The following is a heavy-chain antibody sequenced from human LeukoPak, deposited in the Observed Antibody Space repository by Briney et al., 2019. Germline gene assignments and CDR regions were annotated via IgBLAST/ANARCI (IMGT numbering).Heavy chain of an antibody. CDR3: ARSEWFGELLLNY. V-gene: IGHV3-48*03. CDR1: GFTFSSYE. CDR2: ISSSGSTI. D-gene: IGHD3-10*01. Sequence: PGGSLRLSCAASGFTFSSYEMNWVRQAPGKGLEWVSYISSSGSTIYYADSVKGRFTISRDNAKNSLYLQMDSLRAEDTAVYYCARSEWFGELLLNYWDQGTLVTVSS. J-gene: IGHJ4*02.